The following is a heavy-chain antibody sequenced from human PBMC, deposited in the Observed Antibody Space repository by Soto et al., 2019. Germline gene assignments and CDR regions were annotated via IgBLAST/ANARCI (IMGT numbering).Heavy chain of an antibody. D-gene: IGHD1-26*01. CDR2: ISYDGSNK. V-gene: IGHV3-30*18. CDR1: GFIFSDYG. Sequence: GESLKISCAASGFIFSDYGMHWVRQAPGKGLEWVTVISYDGSNKYYANSVKGRFTISRDNSKNTLYLQMNSLRAEDTAVYYCAKSLSGGTLRGAFDIWGQGTMVTVSS. J-gene: IGHJ3*02. CDR3: AKSLSGGTLRGAFDI.